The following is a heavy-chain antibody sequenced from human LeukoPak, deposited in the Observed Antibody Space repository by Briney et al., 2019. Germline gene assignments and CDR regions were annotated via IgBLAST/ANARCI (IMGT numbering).Heavy chain of an antibody. Sequence: GGSLRLSCAASGFTFSDYYMSWIRQAPGKGLEWVSYISSSSSYTNYADSVKGRFTISRDNAKNSLYLQMNSLRAEDTAVYYCAKAFREYGSSTYSSFDIWGQGTMVTVSS. CDR3: AKAFREYGSSTYSSFDI. J-gene: IGHJ3*02. V-gene: IGHV3-11*05. CDR1: GFTFSDYY. CDR2: ISSSSSYT. D-gene: IGHD6-13*01.